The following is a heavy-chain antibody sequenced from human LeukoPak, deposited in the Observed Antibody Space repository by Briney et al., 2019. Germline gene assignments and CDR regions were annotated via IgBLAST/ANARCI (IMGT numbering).Heavy chain of an antibody. CDR2: LSTGGDYR. CDR1: GISLTNYA. Sequence: GGSLRLSCVVSGISLTNYAMAWVRQAPGKGLEWVSILSTGGDYRHYADSVKGRFTISRDNSKNTLFLQMNSLRAEDTAVYYCAKGFRLKDGGVHYNFDYWGQGTLVTVSS. CDR3: AKGFRLKDGGVHYNFDY. D-gene: IGHD5-24*01. V-gene: IGHV3-23*01. J-gene: IGHJ4*02.